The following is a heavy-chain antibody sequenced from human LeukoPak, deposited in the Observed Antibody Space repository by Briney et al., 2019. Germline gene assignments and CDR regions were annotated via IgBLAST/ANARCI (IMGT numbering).Heavy chain of an antibody. CDR1: GGSISSYY. J-gene: IGHJ4*02. D-gene: IGHD1-26*01. Sequence: SETLSLTCTVSGGSISSYYWSWIRQPPGKGLEWIGYIYYSGSTNYNPSLKSRVTISVDTSKNQFSLKLSSVSAADTAVYYWGGGGGGVGFDYWGQGTLVTVSS. CDR2: IYYSGST. V-gene: IGHV4-59*08. CDR3: GGGGGGVGFDY.